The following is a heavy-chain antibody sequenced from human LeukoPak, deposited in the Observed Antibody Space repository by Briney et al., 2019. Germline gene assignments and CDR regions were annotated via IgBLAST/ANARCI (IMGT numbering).Heavy chain of an antibody. V-gene: IGHV4-59*12. J-gene: IGHJ6*02. CDR1: GGSISSYY. Sequence: PSETLSLTCTVSGGSISSYYWSWIRQHPGKGLEWIGYVFHSGSTYYNPSLKSRVTMSVDTSKNQFSLKLSSVTAADTAVYYCARDNRPYGVDVWGQGTTVTVSS. CDR2: VFHSGST. CDR3: ARDNRPYGVDV.